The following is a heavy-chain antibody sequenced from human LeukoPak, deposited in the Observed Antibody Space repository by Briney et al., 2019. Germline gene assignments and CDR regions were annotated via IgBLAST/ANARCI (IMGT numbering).Heavy chain of an antibody. CDR3: ARASRGFGELSYFDY. J-gene: IGHJ4*02. CDR1: GGSISSSNYY. Sequence: SETLSLTCTVSGGSISSSNYYWGWIRQPPGKGLEWIGSIYYSGSTYYNPSLKSRVTISVDTSKSQFSLKLSSVTAADTAVYFCARASRGFGELSYFDYWGQGILVTVSS. D-gene: IGHD3-10*01. V-gene: IGHV4-39*01. CDR2: IYYSGST.